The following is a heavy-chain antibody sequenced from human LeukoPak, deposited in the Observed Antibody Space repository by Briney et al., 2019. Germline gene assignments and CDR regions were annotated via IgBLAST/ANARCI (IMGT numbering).Heavy chain of an antibody. J-gene: IGHJ4*02. CDR2: IWYDGSNK. D-gene: IGHD1-26*01. Sequence: GRSLRLSCAASGFTFSSHGMHWVRQAPGKGLERVAVIWYDGSNKYYADSVKGRFTISRDNSKNTLYLQMNSLRAEDTAVYYCARDRVVGATTLDYWGQGTLVTVSS. CDR1: GFTFSSHG. V-gene: IGHV3-33*01. CDR3: ARDRVVGATTLDY.